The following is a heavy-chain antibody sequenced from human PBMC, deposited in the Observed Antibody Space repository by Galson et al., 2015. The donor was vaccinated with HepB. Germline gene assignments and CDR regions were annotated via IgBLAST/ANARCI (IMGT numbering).Heavy chain of an antibody. CDR3: AASTVTSGAYYYGMDV. J-gene: IGHJ6*02. CDR1: GFTFTSSA. D-gene: IGHD4-11*01. CDR2: IVVGSGNT. V-gene: IGHV1-58*01. Sequence: SVKVSCKASGFTFTSSAVQRVRQARGQRLEWIGWIVVGSGNTNYAQKFQERVTITRDMSTSTAYMELSSLRSEDTAVYYCAASTVTSGAYYYGMDVWGQGTTVTVSS.